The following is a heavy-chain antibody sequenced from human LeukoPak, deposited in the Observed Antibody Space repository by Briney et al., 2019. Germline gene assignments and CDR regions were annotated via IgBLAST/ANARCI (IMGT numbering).Heavy chain of an antibody. CDR2: ISYDGSNK. CDR3: AIDSKIVGATFRSYHYMDV. J-gene: IGHJ6*03. V-gene: IGHV3-30*04. Sequence: GGSLRLSCAASGFTFSYYAMHWVRQAPGKGLEGVAVISYDGSNKYYADSVKGRFTISRDNSKNTLYLQMNSLRAEDTAVYYCAIDSKIVGATFRSYHYMDVWGKGTAVTVSS. CDR1: GFTFSYYA. D-gene: IGHD1-26*01.